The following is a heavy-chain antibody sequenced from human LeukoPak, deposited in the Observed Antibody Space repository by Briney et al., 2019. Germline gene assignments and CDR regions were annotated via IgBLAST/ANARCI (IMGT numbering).Heavy chain of an antibody. Sequence: PGGSLRLSCAASGYTFGGHWMSWLRQAPGKGLECVAHISEDGSEKSYVDSLEGRFTISRDNAKNLLYLEMNNLRVEDTAVYYCAKLSGPAAADYWGQGTLVTVSS. D-gene: IGHD2-2*01. CDR1: GYTFGGHW. J-gene: IGHJ4*01. CDR3: AKLSGPAAADY. V-gene: IGHV3-7*01. CDR2: ISEDGSEK.